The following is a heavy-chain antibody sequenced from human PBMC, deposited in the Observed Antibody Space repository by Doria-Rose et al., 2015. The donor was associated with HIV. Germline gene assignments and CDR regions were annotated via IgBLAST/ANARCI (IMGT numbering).Heavy chain of an antibody. J-gene: IGHJ4*02. Sequence: VQLVQSGGGLVRPGGSLRLSCATSGVTFSSHRINWVRQAPGKGLAWVSSISSTSAYIDYADSVRGRFTISRDNARNSLYLQMDSLRAEDTAIYYCATGVTLDYWGQGTLVTVSS. V-gene: IGHV3-21*01. CDR2: ISSTSAYI. CDR3: ATGVTLDY. CDR1: GVTFSSHR. D-gene: IGHD3-10*01.